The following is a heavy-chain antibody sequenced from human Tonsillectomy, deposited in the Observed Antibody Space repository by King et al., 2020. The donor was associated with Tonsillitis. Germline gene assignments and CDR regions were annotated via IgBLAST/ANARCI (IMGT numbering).Heavy chain of an antibody. CDR3: AREYYYDNSGLDAFDM. CDR1: GFNFSSYA. CDR2: FSNDGSNK. Sequence: ESGGGVVQPGRSLRLSCAASGFNFSSYAMNWVRQAPGKGLEWVAIFSNDGSNKYYADSVKGRFTISRDDSKNTVYLQMNSLRPEDTAVYYCAREYYYDNSGLDAFDMWGQGTMVTVSS. D-gene: IGHD3-22*01. V-gene: IGHV3-30*04. J-gene: IGHJ3*02.